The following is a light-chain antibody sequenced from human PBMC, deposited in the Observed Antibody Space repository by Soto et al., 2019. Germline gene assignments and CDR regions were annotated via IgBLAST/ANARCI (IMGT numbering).Light chain of an antibody. CDR2: DAS. CDR1: ETIIRY. V-gene: IGKV3-11*01. CDR3: QQRYNWPPLT. J-gene: IGKJ4*01. Sequence: EVVLTQSPATLSLSPGVRATLSCRASETIIRYLAWYQQKPGQAPRLLIYDASIRATGIPPRFSGSGSGTDFTLTISSLEPEDFAVYYCQQRYNWPPLTFGGGTRVDIK.